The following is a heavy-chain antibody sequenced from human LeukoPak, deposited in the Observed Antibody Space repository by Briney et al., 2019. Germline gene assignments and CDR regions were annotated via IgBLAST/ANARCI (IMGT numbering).Heavy chain of an antibody. CDR3: ARGRKNYYGSGSKGYYYYYYMDV. V-gene: IGHV1-46*01. Sequence: ASVKVSCTASGYTFTSYYMHWVRQAPGQGLEWMGIINPSGGSTSYAQKFQGRVTMTRDTSTSTVYMELSSLRSEDTAVYYCARGRKNYYGSGSKGYYYYYYMDVWGKGTTVTISS. CDR1: GYTFTSYY. J-gene: IGHJ6*03. CDR2: INPSGGST. D-gene: IGHD3-10*01.